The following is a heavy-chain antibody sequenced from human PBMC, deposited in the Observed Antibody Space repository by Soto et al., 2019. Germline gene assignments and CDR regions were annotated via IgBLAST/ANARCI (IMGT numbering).Heavy chain of an antibody. Sequence: ASVKVSCKASGYTFTSYAMHWVRQAPGQRLEWMGWINAGNGNTKYSQKFQGRVTITRDTSASTAYMELSSLRSEDTAVYYCAVGYCSGGSCYSGSGAFDTWGQGTMVTVSS. CDR2: INAGNGNT. J-gene: IGHJ3*02. CDR1: GYTFTSYA. CDR3: AVGYCSGGSCYSGSGAFDT. D-gene: IGHD2-15*01. V-gene: IGHV1-3*01.